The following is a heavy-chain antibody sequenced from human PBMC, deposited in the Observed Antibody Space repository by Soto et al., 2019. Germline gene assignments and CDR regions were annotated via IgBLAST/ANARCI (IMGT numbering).Heavy chain of an antibody. CDR1: GFTFNPYA. D-gene: IGHD1-26*01. CDR3: AKNIMGPNTAFDS. Sequence: PGGSLRLSCAASGFTFNPYAMNWVRQAPGKGLEWVSTFSGDGGGTYYADSVKGRFTISRDNSKNTLYLQMNSLRTEDTAVYYCAKNIMGPNTAFDSWGQGTLVTVSS. J-gene: IGHJ4*02. V-gene: IGHV3-23*01. CDR2: FSGDGGGT.